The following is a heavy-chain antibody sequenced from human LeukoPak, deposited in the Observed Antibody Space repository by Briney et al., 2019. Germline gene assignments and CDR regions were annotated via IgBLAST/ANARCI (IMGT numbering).Heavy chain of an antibody. CDR1: GGSISSGSYY. J-gene: IGHJ4*02. V-gene: IGHV4-61*02. CDR2: IYTSGST. CDR3: ARVHTGSYLGTSDY. Sequence: SQTLSLTCTVSGGSISSGSYYWSWIRQPAGKGLEWIGRIYTSGSTNYNPSLKSPVTISVDTSKNQFSLKLSSVTAADTAVYYCARVHTGSYLGTSDYWGQGILVTVSS. D-gene: IGHD1-26*01.